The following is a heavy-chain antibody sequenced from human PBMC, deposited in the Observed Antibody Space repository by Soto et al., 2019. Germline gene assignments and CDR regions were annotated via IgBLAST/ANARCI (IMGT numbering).Heavy chain of an antibody. CDR1: GYTFTSYA. CDR3: ARGEYSCSGRGAYYCYGLDV. Sequence: GASVKVSCKASGYTFTSYAMHWVRQAPGQRLEWMGWINAGNGNTKYSQKFQGRVTSTRDTSASTAYMELSSLRSEDTAVYYCARGEYSCSGRGAYYCYGLDVWGQGTTVTVS. J-gene: IGHJ6*02. D-gene: IGHD6-13*01. V-gene: IGHV1-3*01. CDR2: INAGNGNT.